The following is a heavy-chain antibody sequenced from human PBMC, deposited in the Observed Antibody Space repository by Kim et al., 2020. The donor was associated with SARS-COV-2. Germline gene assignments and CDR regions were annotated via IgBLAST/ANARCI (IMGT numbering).Heavy chain of an antibody. J-gene: IGHJ4*02. Sequence: SLKSRVTISVDTSKNQFSLKLSSVTAADTAVYYCARTEDTMVRGAPYFDYWGQGTLVTVSS. V-gene: IGHV4-34*01. D-gene: IGHD3-10*01. CDR3: ARTEDTMVRGAPYFDY.